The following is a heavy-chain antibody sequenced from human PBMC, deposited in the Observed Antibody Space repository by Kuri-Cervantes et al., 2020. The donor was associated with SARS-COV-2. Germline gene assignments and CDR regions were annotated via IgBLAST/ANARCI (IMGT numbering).Heavy chain of an antibody. CDR1: GGSLSSYY. CDR2: IYYSGST. D-gene: IGHD1-26*01. Sequence: SETLSLTCTVSGGSLSSYYWSWIRQPPGKGLEWIGYIYYSGSTNYNPSLKSRVTISVDTSKNQFSLKLSSVTAADTAVYYCARSYSGSYRGNAFDIWGQGTMVTVSS. CDR3: ARSYSGSYRGNAFDI. J-gene: IGHJ3*02. V-gene: IGHV4-59*01.